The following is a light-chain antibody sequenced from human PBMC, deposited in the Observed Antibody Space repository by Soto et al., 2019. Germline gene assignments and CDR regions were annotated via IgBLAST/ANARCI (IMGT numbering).Light chain of an antibody. V-gene: IGKV1-9*01. CDR1: QGISRY. Sequence: IQLPQSPSSLSASVGDRVTITCRASQGISRYLAWYQQKPGKAPMLLIYAASTLLSGVPSRFSGSGSGADFTLTISSLQPEDFATYYCQQLNTYPWTFGQGTKVDIK. CDR3: QQLNTYPWT. CDR2: AAS. J-gene: IGKJ1*01.